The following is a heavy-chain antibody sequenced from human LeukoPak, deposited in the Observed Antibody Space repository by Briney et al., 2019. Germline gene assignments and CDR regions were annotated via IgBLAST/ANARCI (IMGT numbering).Heavy chain of an antibody. CDR3: ARLYQQSKCKDYYYYMDV. J-gene: IGHJ6*03. Sequence: SETLSLTCSVSGASFSTNYWSWIRQAPGRGLEWIGYVFDSGSTNYNPSLKSRVTISVDTSTKQFSLRLSSVTAADTAVYYCARLYQQSKCKDYYYYMDVWGKGTAVTVSS. CDR1: GASFSTNY. D-gene: IGHD6-13*01. CDR2: VFDSGST. V-gene: IGHV4-59*01.